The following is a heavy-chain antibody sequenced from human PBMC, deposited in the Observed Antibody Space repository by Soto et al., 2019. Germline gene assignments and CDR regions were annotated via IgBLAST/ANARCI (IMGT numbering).Heavy chain of an antibody. CDR2: IWRGGST. CDR1: GDSVSNNQW. Sequence: QVQLQESGPGLVKPSGTLSLTCAVSGDSVSNNQWWRWVRQPPGKGLEWIGEIWRGGSTNYNPPLRSGVTIAVDFSPNQFSLRLSSVTAAETAVYYCARDEGHCSITNCCPLAYWGQGILVTVSS. CDR3: ARDEGHCSITNCCPLAY. D-gene: IGHD2-2*01. V-gene: IGHV4-4*02. J-gene: IGHJ4*02.